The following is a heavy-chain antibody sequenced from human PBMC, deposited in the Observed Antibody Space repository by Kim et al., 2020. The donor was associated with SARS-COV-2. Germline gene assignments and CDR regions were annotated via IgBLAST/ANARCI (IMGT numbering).Heavy chain of an antibody. Sequence: GGSLRLSCAASGFTMRNYWMNWLRQAPGKGLEWVSRIRGDGTSTTYADSVKGRFIISRDISKNTLHLQMNSLRAEDTAVYYCARSDWFDPWGQGTLITVS. CDR1: GFTMRNYW. V-gene: IGHV3-74*03. CDR3: ARSDWFDP. D-gene: IGHD3-3*01. CDR2: IRGDGTST. J-gene: IGHJ5*02.